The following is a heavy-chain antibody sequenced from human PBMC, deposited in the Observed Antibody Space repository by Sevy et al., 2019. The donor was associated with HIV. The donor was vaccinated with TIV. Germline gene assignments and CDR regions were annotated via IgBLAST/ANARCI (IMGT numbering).Heavy chain of an antibody. CDR1: GFDFSSHW. Sequence: GGSLRLSCEASGFDFSSHWMQWVRQAPGKGLVWVSRMDTDGGSTYYADSVKGRFTISRDNSKNTLYLEMNNLRDEDTALYYGAAPRFDFWGPGTLVTVSS. V-gene: IGHV3-74*01. J-gene: IGHJ4*02. CDR3: AAPRFDF. CDR2: MDTDGGST.